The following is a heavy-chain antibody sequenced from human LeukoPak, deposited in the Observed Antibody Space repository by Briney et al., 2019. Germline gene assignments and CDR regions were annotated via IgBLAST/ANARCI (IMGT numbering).Heavy chain of an antibody. D-gene: IGHD1-14*01. CDR1: GGSISSGSYY. V-gene: IGHV4-61*02. Sequence: PSETLSLTCTVSGGSISSGSYYWSWIRQPAGKGLEWIGRIYTSESTNYNPSLKSRVTISVDTSKNQFSLKLSSVTAADTAVYYCARSPTYKYYFDYWGQGALVTVSS. J-gene: IGHJ4*02. CDR3: ARSPTYKYYFDY. CDR2: IYTSEST.